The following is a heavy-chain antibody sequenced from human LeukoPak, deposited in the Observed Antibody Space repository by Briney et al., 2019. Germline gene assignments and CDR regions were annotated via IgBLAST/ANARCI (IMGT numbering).Heavy chain of an antibody. Sequence: GGSLRLSCAASGFGFSSGTMNWVRQAPGKALEWVSSLSGSGRLVWYAASVKGRFTISRDNAANSLFLQMNSLRVEDTAVYYCARDLQTGLAFDAWGQGTVVAVSS. J-gene: IGHJ3*01. V-gene: IGHV3-21*06. CDR1: GFGFSSGT. CDR2: LSGSGRLV. D-gene: IGHD7-27*01. CDR3: ARDLQTGLAFDA.